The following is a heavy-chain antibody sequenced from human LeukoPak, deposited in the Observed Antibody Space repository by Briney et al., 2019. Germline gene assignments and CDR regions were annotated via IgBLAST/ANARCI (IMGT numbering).Heavy chain of an antibody. CDR1: GFTFDDYA. J-gene: IGHJ4*02. CDR3: AKDEHSSGWYVDY. V-gene: IGHV3-9*01. Sequence: SLRLSCAASGFTFDDYAMHWVRQAPGKGLEGVSGISWNSGSIGYADSVKGRFTISRDNAKNSLYLQMNSLRAEDTALYYCAKDEHSSGWYVDYWGQGTLVTVSS. D-gene: IGHD6-19*01. CDR2: ISWNSGSI.